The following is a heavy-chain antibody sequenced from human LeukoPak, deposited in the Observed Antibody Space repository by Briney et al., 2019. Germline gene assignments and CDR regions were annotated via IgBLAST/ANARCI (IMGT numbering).Heavy chain of an antibody. CDR3: GRSGGFSGSKQKRAGVYYYYYMDV. CDR2: MNPNSGNT. V-gene: IGHV1-8*01. J-gene: IGHJ6*03. D-gene: IGHD3-10*01. CDR1: GYTFTSYD. Sequence: ASVKVSCKASGYTFTSYDINWVRQATGQGLEWMGWMNPNSGNTGYAQKFQGRVTMTRNTSIRTAYMELSRLRSEDTAVYYCGRSGGFSGSKQKRAGVYYYYYMDVWGKGTTVTVSS.